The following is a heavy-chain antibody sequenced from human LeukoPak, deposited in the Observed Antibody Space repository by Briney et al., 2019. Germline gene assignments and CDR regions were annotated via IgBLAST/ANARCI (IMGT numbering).Heavy chain of an antibody. V-gene: IGHV3-48*03. CDR2: ISSSGSTI. J-gene: IGHJ6*03. CDR3: AKVGLWFGELSTAGYYMDV. CDR1: GFTFSSYE. Sequence: QPGGSLRLSCAASGFTFSSYEMNWVRQAPGKGLEWVSYISSSGSTIYYADSVKDRFTISRDNAKNSLFLQMNSLRAEDTAVYYCAKVGLWFGELSTAGYYMDVWGKGTTVTISS. D-gene: IGHD3-10*01.